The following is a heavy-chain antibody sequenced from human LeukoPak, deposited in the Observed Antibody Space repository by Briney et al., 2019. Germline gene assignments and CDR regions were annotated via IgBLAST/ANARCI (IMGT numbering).Heavy chain of an antibody. CDR2: ISGYNGKP. D-gene: IGHD2-2*01. J-gene: IGHJ5*02. V-gene: IGHV1-18*01. CDR3: ARDDWDIVTIQAAITVP. Sequence: SVNPSCKGSGYSSRSYGISWVRQAPGRGLEWMGWISGYNGKPTYTQMVQGRVTMTTDTSTSTAYMEWRSLRSDDTAMYYGARDDWDIVTIQAAITVPWGQGTLVTVSS. CDR1: GYSSRSYG.